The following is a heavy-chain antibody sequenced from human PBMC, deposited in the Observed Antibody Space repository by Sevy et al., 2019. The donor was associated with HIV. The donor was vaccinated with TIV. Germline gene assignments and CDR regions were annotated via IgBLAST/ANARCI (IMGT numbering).Heavy chain of an antibody. Sequence: GESLKISCKASGYRFTSYWIGWVRQMPGKGLQWMGISNPDNRDTRYSRSFQGQVIISADRSINTAYLHWSSLKASDIAMYFWARRSYDTNGYPQYFFDSWGQGTLVTVSS. V-gene: IGHV5-51*01. J-gene: IGHJ4*02. CDR2: SNPDNRDT. CDR1: GYRFTSYW. CDR3: ARRSYDTNGYPQYFFDS. D-gene: IGHD3-22*01.